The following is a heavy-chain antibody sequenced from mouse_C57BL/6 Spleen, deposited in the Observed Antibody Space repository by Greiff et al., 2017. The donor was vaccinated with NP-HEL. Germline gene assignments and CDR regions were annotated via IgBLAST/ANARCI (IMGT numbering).Heavy chain of an antibody. V-gene: IGHV1-80*01. J-gene: IGHJ4*01. D-gene: IGHD1-1*01. CDR2: IYPGDGDT. Sequence: VQLQQSEAELVKPGASVQISCKASGYAFSSYWMNWVKQRPGKGLEWIGQIYPGDGDTNYNGKFKGKATLTADKSSSTAYMQLSSLTSEDSAVYFCARGATVPYYAMDYWGQGTSVTVSS. CDR3: ARGATVPYYAMDY. CDR1: GYAFSSYW.